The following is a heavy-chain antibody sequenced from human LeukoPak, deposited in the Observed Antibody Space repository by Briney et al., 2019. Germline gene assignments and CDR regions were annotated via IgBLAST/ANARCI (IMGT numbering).Heavy chain of an antibody. Sequence: ASVKVSCKTSGDTFSTYAISWVRQAPGQGLEWIGRIIPMLDRANYPQKFQGRVTITADKSTSTAYMELSSLRSEDTAIYYCARHTEAMDVWGQGTPVSVSS. D-gene: IGHD5-18*01. CDR2: IIPMLDRA. V-gene: IGHV1-69*10. CDR3: ARHTEAMDV. J-gene: IGHJ6*02. CDR1: GDTFSTYA.